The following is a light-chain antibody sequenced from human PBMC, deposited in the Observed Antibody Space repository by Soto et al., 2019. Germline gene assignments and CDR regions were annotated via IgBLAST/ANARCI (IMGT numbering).Light chain of an antibody. CDR1: ESVTNY. CDR2: GAS. CDR3: QQYGSSPLP. J-gene: IGKJ4*01. Sequence: IVLTQSPATLSFSAVERGTLSCRASESVTNYLAWYQQEPGQAPRLIIYGASSRATVIPDRFSGSGSGTDFTLTISRLEPEDFAVYYCQQYGSSPLPFGGGTKVDIK. V-gene: IGKV3-20*01.